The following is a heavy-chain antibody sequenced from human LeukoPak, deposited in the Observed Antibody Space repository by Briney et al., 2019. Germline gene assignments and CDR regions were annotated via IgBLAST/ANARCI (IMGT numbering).Heavy chain of an antibody. J-gene: IGHJ4*02. Sequence: GGSLRLSCAASGFTFSNAWMSWVRQAPGKGLEWVGRIKSKTDGGTTDYAAPVKGRFTISRDDSKNTLYLQMNSLKTEDTAVYYCTAHSSSWTPFDYWGQGTLVTVSS. CDR3: TAHSSSWTPFDY. D-gene: IGHD6-13*01. CDR2: IKSKTDGGTT. CDR1: GFTFSNAW. V-gene: IGHV3-15*01.